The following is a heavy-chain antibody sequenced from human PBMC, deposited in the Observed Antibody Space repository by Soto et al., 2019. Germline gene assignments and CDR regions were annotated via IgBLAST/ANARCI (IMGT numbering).Heavy chain of an antibody. V-gene: IGHV1-69*11. CDR3: ARWPQPRYTADPYAVDV. Sequence: QVHLVQSGTEVKKPGSSVKVSCKASGGTFSSSGFSWVRQAPGQGLEWMGMIVPSLDTTNYAQKFQDRVTITADEVTSTAYMELRSLRSEDTAVYYCARWPQPRYTADPYAVDVWGQGTRVIVSS. CDR1: GGTFSSSG. J-gene: IGHJ6*02. D-gene: IGHD3-16*02. CDR2: IVPSLDTT.